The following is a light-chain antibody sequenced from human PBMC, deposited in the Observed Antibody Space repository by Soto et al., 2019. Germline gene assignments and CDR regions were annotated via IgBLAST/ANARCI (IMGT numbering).Light chain of an antibody. Sequence: QSALTQPASVSGSPGQSITISCTGTSSDVGGYNYVSWYQQHPGKAPKLMIYDVSNRPSGVSNRFSGSESGNTASLTISGLQAEDEAEYYCSSYTSSITLYVFGTGTKLTVL. CDR2: DVS. J-gene: IGLJ1*01. CDR1: SSDVGGYNY. CDR3: SSYTSSITLYV. V-gene: IGLV2-14*01.